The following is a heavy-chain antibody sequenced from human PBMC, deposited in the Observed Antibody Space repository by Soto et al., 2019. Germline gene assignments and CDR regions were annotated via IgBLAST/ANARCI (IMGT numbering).Heavy chain of an antibody. J-gene: IGHJ5*02. D-gene: IGHD3-10*01. CDR1: GYTFTSYG. CDR2: ISAYNGNT. CDR3: ARDLNDDGDVGPWFAP. V-gene: IGHV1-18*01. Sequence: QVPLVQSGAEVKKPGASVKVSCKASGYTFTSYGLSWVRQAPGQGLEWMGWISAYNGNTNYAQKLRGRVTMTTDTSTSTAYMELRSLRSDDTAVYYCARDLNDDGDVGPWFAPWGQGNLVTVAA.